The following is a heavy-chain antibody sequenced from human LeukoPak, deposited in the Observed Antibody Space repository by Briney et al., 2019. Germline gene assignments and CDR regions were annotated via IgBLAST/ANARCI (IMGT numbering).Heavy chain of an antibody. CDR2: IYYSGST. J-gene: IGHJ6*02. Sequence: SETLSLTCTVSGGSISSGDYYWSWIRQPPGKGLEWIGYIYYSGSTYYNPSLKSRVTISVDTSKNQFSLKLSSVTAADTAVYYCARHYSSPNYYYYGMDVWGQGTTVTVSS. CDR3: ARHYSSPNYYYYGMDV. V-gene: IGHV4-30-4*01. D-gene: IGHD6-13*01. CDR1: GGSISSGDYY.